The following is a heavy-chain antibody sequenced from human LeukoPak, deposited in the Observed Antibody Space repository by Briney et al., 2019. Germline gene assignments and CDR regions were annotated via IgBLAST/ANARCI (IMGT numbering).Heavy chain of an antibody. CDR3: ASLRLINS. V-gene: IGHV1-2*02. J-gene: IGHJ4*02. Sequence: GASVKVSCKAPGYTFSIYYMHCVRQAPGQGLEWMGWINPNSGGTNYAEKFQGRVTMTRDRSISTAYMELSRLGSDDTAVYYCASLRLINSWGKGTLVTVST. D-gene: IGHD4-17*01. CDR1: GYTFSIYY. CDR2: INPNSGGT.